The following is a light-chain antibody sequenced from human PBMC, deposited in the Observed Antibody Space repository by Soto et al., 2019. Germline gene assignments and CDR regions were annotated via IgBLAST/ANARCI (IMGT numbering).Light chain of an antibody. CDR3: QQADTFPRT. Sequence: DIQMTQSPSAVSASVGDSVTITCRASQGVSTYLAWYQQKPGKAPNLLIFAATTLQSGVPSRFSGSVSGTDFTLTITSVQPEDLASYYCQQADTFPRTFGQETKLEIK. V-gene: IGKV1-12*01. CDR1: QGVSTY. J-gene: IGKJ2*02. CDR2: AAT.